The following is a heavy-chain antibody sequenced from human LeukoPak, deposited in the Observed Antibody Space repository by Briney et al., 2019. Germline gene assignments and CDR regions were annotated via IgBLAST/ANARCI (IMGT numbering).Heavy chain of an antibody. CDR2: IYYSGSA. CDR3: ARVAYSGYDYRGYFDY. V-gene: IGHV4-59*12. Sequence: SETLSLTCTVSGGSISSYYWSWIRQPPGKGLEWIGYIYYSGSANYNPSLKSRVTISVDTSKNQFSLKLSSVTAADTAVFYCARVAYSGYDYRGYFDYWGQGTLVTVSS. J-gene: IGHJ4*02. D-gene: IGHD5-12*01. CDR1: GGSISSYY.